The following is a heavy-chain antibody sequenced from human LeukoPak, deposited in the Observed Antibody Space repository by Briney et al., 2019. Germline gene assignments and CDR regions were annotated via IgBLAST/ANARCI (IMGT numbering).Heavy chain of an antibody. V-gene: IGHV3-66*02. CDR2: VYSGGST. Sequence: PGGSLRLSCAASGFTVSSNYMSWVRQAPGKGLEWVSVVYSGGSTYYADSVKGRFTISRDNSKNTLYLQMNNLRAEDTAVYYCARDQIITGTNGYMDVWGKGTTVTVSS. CDR3: ARDQIITGTNGYMDV. J-gene: IGHJ6*03. CDR1: GFTVSSNY. D-gene: IGHD1-7*01.